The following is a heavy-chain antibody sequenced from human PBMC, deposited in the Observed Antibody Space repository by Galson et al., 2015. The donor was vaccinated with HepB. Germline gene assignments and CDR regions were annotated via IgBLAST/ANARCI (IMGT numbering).Heavy chain of an antibody. J-gene: IGHJ5*01. CDR1: GDTFSSNA. V-gene: IGHV1-69*13. CDR2: IIPMYRTP. D-gene: IGHD3-22*01. CDR3: ARAPTYYRDSRGYYAPLWFDS. Sequence: SVKVSCKASGDTFSSNAFSWVRQAPGQGLEWMGGIIPMYRTPHYAQRFQGRVTITADESTTTAYMELSSLKSEDTAVYYCARAPTYYRDSRGYYAPLWFDSWGQGTLVTVSS.